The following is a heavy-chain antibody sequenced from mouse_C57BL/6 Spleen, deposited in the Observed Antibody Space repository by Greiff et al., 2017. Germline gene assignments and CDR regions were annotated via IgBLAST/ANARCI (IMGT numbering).Heavy chain of an antibody. CDR2: INPNYGTT. D-gene: IGHD2-3*01. J-gene: IGHJ3*01. CDR3: ASPFYDGYHAWFAY. CDR1: GYSFTDYN. Sequence: VQLQQSGPELVKPGASVKISCKASGYSFTDYNMNWVKHSNGKSLEWIGVINPNYGTTSYNQKFKGKATLTVDQSSSTAYMQLNSLTSEDSAVYYCASPFYDGYHAWFAYWGQGTLVTVSA. V-gene: IGHV1-39*01.